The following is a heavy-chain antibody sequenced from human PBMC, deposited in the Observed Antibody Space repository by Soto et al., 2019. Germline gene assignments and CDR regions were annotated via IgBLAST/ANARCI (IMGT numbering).Heavy chain of an antibody. CDR3: AKPSRYSYGLYYFDY. D-gene: IGHD5-18*01. Sequence: GGSLRLSCAASGFTFSSYGMHWVRQAPGKGLEWVAVISYDGSNKYYADSVKGRFTISRDNSKNTLYLQMNSLRAEDTAVYYCAKPSRYSYGLYYFDYWGQGTLVTVSS. CDR1: GFTFSSYG. J-gene: IGHJ4*02. V-gene: IGHV3-30*18. CDR2: ISYDGSNK.